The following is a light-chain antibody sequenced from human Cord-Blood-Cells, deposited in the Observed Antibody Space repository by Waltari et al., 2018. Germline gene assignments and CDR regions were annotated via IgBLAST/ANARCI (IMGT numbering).Light chain of an antibody. J-gene: IGKJ1*01. CDR3: QQRSNWPWT. V-gene: IGKV3-11*01. CDR2: DAS. CDR1: QSVSSY. Sequence: EIVLTQSPATLSLSPGERATLSCRASQSVSSYLAWYQQKPGQAPRLLIYDASNRATGIPARFSGSGSCTDFTLTISSLEPEDFAIYYCQQRSNWPWTFGQGTKVEIK.